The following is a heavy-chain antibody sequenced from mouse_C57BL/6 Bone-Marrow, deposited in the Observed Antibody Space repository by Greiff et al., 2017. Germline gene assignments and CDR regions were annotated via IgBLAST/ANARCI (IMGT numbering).Heavy chain of an antibody. D-gene: IGHD2-1*01. CDR1: GYTFTSYG. J-gene: IGHJ3*01. CDR2: IYLGNGYT. V-gene: IGHV1-58*01. Sequence: VQLQQSGAELVRPGSSVKMSCKTSGYTFTSYGINWVKQRPGQGLEWIGYIYLGNGYTEYNEKFKGKATLTSDTSSSTAYMQLSSLTSEDSAIYFCATLLSWFAYWGQGTLVTVSA. CDR3: ATLLSWFAY.